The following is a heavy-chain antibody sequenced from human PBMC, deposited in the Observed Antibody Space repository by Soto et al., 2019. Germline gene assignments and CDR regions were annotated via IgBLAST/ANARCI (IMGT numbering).Heavy chain of an antibody. D-gene: IGHD5-12*01. V-gene: IGHV3-30*18. CDR2: ISYDGSNK. J-gene: IGHJ4*02. CDR3: ANARYSGYGW. Sequence: ESGGGVVQPGRSLRLSCAASGFTFSSYGMHWVRQAPGKGLEWVAVISYDGSNKYYADSVKGRFTISRDNSKNTLYLQMNSLRAEDTAVYYCANARYSGYGWWGQGTLVTVSS. CDR1: GFTFSSYG.